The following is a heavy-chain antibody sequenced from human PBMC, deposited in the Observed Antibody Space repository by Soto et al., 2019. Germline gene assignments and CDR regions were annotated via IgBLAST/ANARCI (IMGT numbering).Heavy chain of an antibody. J-gene: IGHJ5*02. V-gene: IGHV4-59*01. CDR2: IYYSGST. Sequence: SETLSLTCTVSGGSISSYYWSWIRQPPGKGLEWIGYIYYSGSTNYNPSLKSRVTISVDTSKNQFSLKLSSVTAADTAVYYCAREKALRYFDWPEGWFDPWGQGTLVTVSS. D-gene: IGHD3-9*01. CDR3: AREKALRYFDWPEGWFDP. CDR1: GGSISSYY.